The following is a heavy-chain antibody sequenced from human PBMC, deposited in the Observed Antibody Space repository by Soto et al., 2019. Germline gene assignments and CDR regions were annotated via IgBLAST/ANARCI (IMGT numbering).Heavy chain of an antibody. V-gene: IGHV3-7*01. CDR2: IKQDGSEK. J-gene: IGHJ4*02. Sequence: EVQLVESGGGLVQPGGSLRVSCAASGFTFSSFWMSWVRQAPGKGLEWVANIKQDGSEKYYVDSVKGRFTISRDNAKNSLYLQMNSLRVEDTAVYYCVRMRFGESFNYFDYWGQGTLVTVSS. D-gene: IGHD3-10*01. CDR3: VRMRFGESFNYFDY. CDR1: GFTFSSFW.